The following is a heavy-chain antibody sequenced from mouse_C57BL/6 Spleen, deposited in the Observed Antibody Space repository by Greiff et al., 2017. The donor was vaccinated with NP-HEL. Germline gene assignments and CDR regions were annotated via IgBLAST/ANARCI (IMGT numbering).Heavy chain of an antibody. Sequence: DVKLVESGGGLVKPGGSLKLSCAASGFTFSDYGMHWVRQAPEKGLEWVAYISSGSSTIYYADTVKGRFTISRDNAKNTLFLQMTSLRSEDTAMYYCARSDYDDYYAMDYWGQGTSVTVSS. D-gene: IGHD2-4*01. CDR2: ISSGSSTI. V-gene: IGHV5-17*01. CDR1: GFTFSDYG. CDR3: ARSDYDDYYAMDY. J-gene: IGHJ4*01.